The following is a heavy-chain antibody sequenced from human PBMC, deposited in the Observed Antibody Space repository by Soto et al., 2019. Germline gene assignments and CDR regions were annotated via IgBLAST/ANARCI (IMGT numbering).Heavy chain of an antibody. Sequence: GASVKVSCKASGYAFSNYDINWVRQAPGQGLEWMGWMNPSTGKTGYAQKFQGRVTMTTDSSTTTVFMEPSSLTSDDTAVYFCSRVESCGGECHSAHPDAFDIWGQGTLVTVSS. CDR3: SRVESCGGECHSAHPDAFDI. D-gene: IGHD2-21*01. V-gene: IGHV1-8*01. CDR2: MNPSTGKT. CDR1: GYAFSNYD. J-gene: IGHJ3*02.